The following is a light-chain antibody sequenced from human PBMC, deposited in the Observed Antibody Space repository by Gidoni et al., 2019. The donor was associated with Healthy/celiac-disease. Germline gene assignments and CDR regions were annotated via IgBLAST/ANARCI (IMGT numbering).Light chain of an antibody. J-gene: IGKJ2*01. CDR1: QSVSSY. Sequence: EIVLTQSPATLSLSPGERAPLSCRASQSVSSYLAWYQQKPGQAPRLLIYDASNRATGIPARFSGSGSGTDFTLTISSLEPEDFAVYYCQQRSNWPHTCXQXTKLEIK. CDR2: DAS. CDR3: QQRSNWPHT. V-gene: IGKV3-11*01.